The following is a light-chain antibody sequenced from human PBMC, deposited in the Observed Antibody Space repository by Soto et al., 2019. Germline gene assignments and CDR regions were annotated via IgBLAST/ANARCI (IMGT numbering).Light chain of an antibody. V-gene: IGKV3-11*01. Sequence: EIVLTQSPATLSLSPGERATLSCRASQSVSNYLAWYQQKPGQAPRLLIYDASNRATGIPARFSGNGSGTDFTLTISSLEPEDVAVYYCQQRSDWPPLTFGGGTKVEIK. CDR3: QQRSDWPPLT. CDR2: DAS. J-gene: IGKJ4*01. CDR1: QSVSNY.